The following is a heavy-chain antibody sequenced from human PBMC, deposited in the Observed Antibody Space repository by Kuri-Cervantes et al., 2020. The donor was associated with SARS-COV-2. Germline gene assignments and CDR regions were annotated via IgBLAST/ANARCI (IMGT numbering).Heavy chain of an antibody. CDR1: GNSMNSGDFY. D-gene: IGHD2-8*01. Sequence: SETLSLTCTVSGNSMNSGDFYWTWIRQPPGKGLEWIGEINHSGSTNYNPSLRSRVTISVDTSKNQFSLKLSSVTAADTAVYYCARGRGGYGLMVHAIHYFDYWGQGTLVTVSS. V-gene: IGHV4-34*01. CDR2: INHSGST. J-gene: IGHJ4*02. CDR3: ARGRGGYGLMVHAIHYFDY.